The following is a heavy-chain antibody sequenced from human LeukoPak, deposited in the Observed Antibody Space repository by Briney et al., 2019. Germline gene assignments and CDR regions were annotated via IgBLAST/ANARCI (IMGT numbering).Heavy chain of an antibody. Sequence: SETLSLTCTVSGGSISSYYWSWIRQPPGKGLEWIGYIYYSGSTNYNPSLKSRVTISVDTSKNQFSLKLSSVTAADTAVYYCARTVGYCSGGSCADAFDIGGQGTMVTVSS. D-gene: IGHD2-15*01. CDR3: ARTVGYCSGGSCADAFDI. J-gene: IGHJ3*02. V-gene: IGHV4-59*01. CDR2: IYYSGST. CDR1: GGSISSYY.